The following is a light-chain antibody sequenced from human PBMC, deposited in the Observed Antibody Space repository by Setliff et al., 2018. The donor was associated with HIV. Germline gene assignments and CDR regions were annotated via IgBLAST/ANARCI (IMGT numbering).Light chain of an antibody. J-gene: IGLJ1*01. CDR1: NSDVGGYNY. CDR2: EVS. CDR3: SSYTNTNTGV. V-gene: IGLV2-14*01. Sequence: QSVLPQPASVSGSPGQSITISCTGSNSDVGGYNYVSWYQQHQGKAPKLMIYEVSNRPSGVSNRFSGSKSGNTASLTISGLQAEDEADYYCSSYTNTNTGVFGTGTKVTVL.